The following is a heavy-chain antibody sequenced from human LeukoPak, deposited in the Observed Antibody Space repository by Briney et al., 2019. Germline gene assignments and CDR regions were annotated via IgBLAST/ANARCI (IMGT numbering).Heavy chain of an antibody. CDR1: GFTFSSYG. V-gene: IGHV3-30*03. D-gene: IGHD3-16*01. CDR3: ARGGSKRHFDY. CDR2: ISYDGSNK. Sequence: GRSLRLSCAASGFTFSSYGMHWVRQAPGKGLEWVAVISYDGSNKYYADSVKGRFTISRDNSKNTLYLQMNSLRAEDTAVYYCARGGSKRHFDYWGQGTLVTVSS. J-gene: IGHJ4*02.